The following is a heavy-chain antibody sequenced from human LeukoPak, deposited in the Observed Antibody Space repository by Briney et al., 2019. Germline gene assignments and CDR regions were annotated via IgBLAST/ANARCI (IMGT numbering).Heavy chain of an antibody. CDR3: ARDHGGFWSGSAGF. CDR1: GYPFISTG. V-gene: IGHV1-18*01. D-gene: IGHD3-3*01. Sequence: RASVKVSCKASGYPFISTGINWLRQAPGHGLEWMGWISPYNGNTNFAQQFQNRLTLTTDTSSRTSFMELKSLRYEDTATYYCARDHGGFWSGSAGFWGQGTLLTVSS. J-gene: IGHJ4*02. CDR2: ISPYNGNT.